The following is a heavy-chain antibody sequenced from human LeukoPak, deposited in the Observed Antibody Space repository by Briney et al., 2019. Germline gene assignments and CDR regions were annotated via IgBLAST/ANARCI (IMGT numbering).Heavy chain of an antibody. J-gene: IGHJ4*02. CDR1: GYTFTSYG. CDR2: ISAYNGNT. D-gene: IGHD3-22*01. CDR3: AKDYYDSSGYYGTGY. V-gene: IGHV1-18*01. Sequence: ASVTVSWTASGYTFTSYGISWVRQAPGQGLEWMGWISAYNGNTNYAQKLQGRVTMTTDTSTSTAYMELRSLRSDDTAVYYCAKDYYDSSGYYGTGYWGQGTLVTVSS.